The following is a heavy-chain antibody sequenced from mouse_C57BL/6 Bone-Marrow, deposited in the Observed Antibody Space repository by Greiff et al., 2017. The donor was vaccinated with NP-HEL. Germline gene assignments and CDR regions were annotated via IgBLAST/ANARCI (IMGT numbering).Heavy chain of an antibody. V-gene: IGHV14-3*01. CDR2: IDPANGNT. J-gene: IGHJ1*03. CDR1: GFNIKNTY. Sequence: VQLQQSVAELVRPGASVKLSCTASGFNIKNTYMHWVKQRPEQGLEWIGRIDPANGNTKYAPKFQGKATIPADTSSNTAYLQLSSLTSEDTAIYYCARYYYGSSYYWYFDVWGTGTTVTVSS. CDR3: ARYYYGSSYYWYFDV. D-gene: IGHD1-1*01.